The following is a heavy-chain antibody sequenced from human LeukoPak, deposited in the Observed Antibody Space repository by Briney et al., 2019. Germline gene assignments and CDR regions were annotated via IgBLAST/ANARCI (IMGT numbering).Heavy chain of an antibody. CDR1: GFTFSTYT. CDR3: VKDLFGTGSTSRGFDS. Sequence: GGSLRLSCSASGFTFSTYTMHWVRQAPGKGLEYVSAVTSSRGSTYYADSVKGRFTISRDNSRNTLYLQMSSLRTKDTAVYYCVKDLFGTGSTSRGFDSWGQGTLATVSS. CDR2: VTSSRGST. V-gene: IGHV3-64D*06. J-gene: IGHJ4*02. D-gene: IGHD2-2*01.